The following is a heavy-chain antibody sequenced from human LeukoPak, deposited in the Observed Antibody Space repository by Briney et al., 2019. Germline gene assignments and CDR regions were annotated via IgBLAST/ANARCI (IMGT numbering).Heavy chain of an antibody. V-gene: IGHV3-30*02. D-gene: IGHD6-19*01. CDR1: GFTFSSYG. CDR2: IRYDGSNK. J-gene: IGHJ6*03. Sequence: PGGSLRLSCAASGFTFSSYGMHWVRQAPGRGLEWVAFIRYDGSNKYYADSVKGRFTISRDNSKNTLYLQMNSLRAEDTAVYYCAKGQHSSGWSVGYYYYMDVWGKGTTVTISS. CDR3: AKGQHSSGWSVGYYYYMDV.